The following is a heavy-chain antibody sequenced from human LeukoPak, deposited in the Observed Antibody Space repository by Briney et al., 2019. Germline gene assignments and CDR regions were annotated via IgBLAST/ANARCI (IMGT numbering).Heavy chain of an antibody. CDR3: ARGTPLRGFGEHDY. Sequence: GGSLRLSCAASGFTFSSYSMNWVRQAPGKGLEWVSSISSSSSYIYYADSVKGRFTISRDNAKNSLYLQMNSLRAEDTAVYYCARGTPLRGFGEHDYWGQGTLVTVSS. J-gene: IGHJ4*02. D-gene: IGHD3-10*01. V-gene: IGHV3-21*01. CDR2: ISSSSSYI. CDR1: GFTFSSYS.